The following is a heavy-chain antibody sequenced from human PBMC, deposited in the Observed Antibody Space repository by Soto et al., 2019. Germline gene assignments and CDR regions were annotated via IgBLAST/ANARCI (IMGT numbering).Heavy chain of an antibody. V-gene: IGHV3-7*01. D-gene: IGHD6-13*01. CDR1: GFTFNNYW. J-gene: IGHJ5*02. CDR3: ARLIQSSWYGSWIDP. CDR2: IKQGGSER. Sequence: EVQLVESGGGLVQPGGSLRLSCAASGFTFNNYWMIWVRQAPGKGLEWVANIKQGGSERYYVDSVKGRFTISRDNAKNSLSLQMNSLRAEDTAVYYCARLIQSSWYGSWIDPWGQGTVVTVSS.